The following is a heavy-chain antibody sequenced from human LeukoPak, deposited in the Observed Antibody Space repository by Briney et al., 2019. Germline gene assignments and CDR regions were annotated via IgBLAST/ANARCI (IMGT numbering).Heavy chain of an antibody. CDR3: ARVRDGYNDAYDI. CDR2: ISAYNGNT. D-gene: IGHD5-24*01. CDR1: GYTFTSYG. J-gene: IGHJ3*02. Sequence: ASVKVSCKASGYTFTSYGISWVRQAPGQGLEWMGWISAYNGNTNYAQKLQGRVTMTGDTSTSTVYMELSSLRSEDTAVYYCARVRDGYNDAYDIWGQGTMVTVTS. V-gene: IGHV1-18*01.